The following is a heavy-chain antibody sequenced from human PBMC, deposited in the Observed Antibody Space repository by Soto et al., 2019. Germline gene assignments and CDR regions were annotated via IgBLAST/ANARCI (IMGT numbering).Heavy chain of an antibody. V-gene: IGHV5-10-1*01. CDR1: GYTFSGHW. D-gene: IGHD6-19*01. CDR2: IDPSDSYI. Sequence: GESLKISCKTSGYTFSGHWISWVRQVPGKGLQWMGNIDPSDSYINYNPAFRGHVTFSVDKSSSTAYIHWRSLGPSPTAIYCCARHGAAIWLGYWGQGTLVTVSS. J-gene: IGHJ4*02. CDR3: ARHGAAIWLGY.